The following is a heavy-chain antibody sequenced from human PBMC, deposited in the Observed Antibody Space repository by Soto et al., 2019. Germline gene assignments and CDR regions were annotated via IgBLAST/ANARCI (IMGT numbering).Heavy chain of an antibody. Sequence: GGSLRLSSAASGFTFSSSAMTWVRQAPGKGLVWVSRINSDGSTINYADSVKGRFTISRDNAKNTLFLQMNSLRAEDTGVYYCTAMSYWGQGTLVTVSS. CDR3: TAMSY. D-gene: IGHD2-2*01. V-gene: IGHV3-74*01. CDR2: INSDGSTI. CDR1: GFTFSSSA. J-gene: IGHJ4*02.